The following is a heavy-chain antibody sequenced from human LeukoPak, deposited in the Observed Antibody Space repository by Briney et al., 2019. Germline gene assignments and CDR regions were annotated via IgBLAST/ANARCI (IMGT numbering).Heavy chain of an antibody. CDR2: ISSSGSTI. V-gene: IGHV3-48*03. J-gene: IGHJ4*02. CDR3: ARDDRDGYNWAWFDY. Sequence: GGPLRLSCGASGFTFSSYEMNWVRQAPGKGLEWVSYISSSGSTIYYADSVKGRFTISRDNAKNSLYLQMNSLRAEDTAVYYCARDDRDGYNWAWFDYWGQGTLVTVSS. D-gene: IGHD5-24*01. CDR1: GFTFSSYE.